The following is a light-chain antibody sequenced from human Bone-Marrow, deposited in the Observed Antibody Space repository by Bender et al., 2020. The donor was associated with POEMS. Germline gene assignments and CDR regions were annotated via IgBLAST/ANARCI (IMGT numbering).Light chain of an antibody. V-gene: IGLV1-40*01. CDR2: ANI. CDR3: QSYDSDLNGWV. Sequence: GAGFGVNWYQHLPGTAPKLLIYANINRPSAIPDRFSGSQSGTSASLAITGLQSEDEAAYFCQSYDSDLNGWVFGGGTKLTVL. J-gene: IGLJ3*02. CDR1: GAGFG.